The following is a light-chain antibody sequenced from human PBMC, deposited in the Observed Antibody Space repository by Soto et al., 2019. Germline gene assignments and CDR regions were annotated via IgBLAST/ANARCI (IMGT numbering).Light chain of an antibody. CDR2: LNSDGSH. V-gene: IGLV4-69*01. J-gene: IGLJ3*02. CDR3: QTWGNGIRV. Sequence: QAVVTQSPSASASLGASVKLTCTLSSGHSSYAIAWHQQQPERGPRYLMKLNSDGSHTKGDGIPDRISGSSSGAERYLTISSLQSEDEAGYYCQTWGNGIRVFGGGTKLTVL. CDR1: SGHSSYA.